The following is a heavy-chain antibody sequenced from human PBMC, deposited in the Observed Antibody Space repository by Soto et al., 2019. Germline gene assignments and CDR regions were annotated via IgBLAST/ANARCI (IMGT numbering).Heavy chain of an antibody. CDR1: GFTLSSYA. Sequence: PGGPLRLSCAASGFTLSSYAMSLVRQAPGKGLEWVSAISGSGVSTHYADSVKGRFTISRDNSKNTLYLQMNSPRADDTAVYYCAKDYSYDSPGYKRFDYWGQGTLVTVSS. CDR2: ISGSGVST. D-gene: IGHD3-22*01. CDR3: AKDYSYDSPGYKRFDY. V-gene: IGHV3-23*01. J-gene: IGHJ4*02.